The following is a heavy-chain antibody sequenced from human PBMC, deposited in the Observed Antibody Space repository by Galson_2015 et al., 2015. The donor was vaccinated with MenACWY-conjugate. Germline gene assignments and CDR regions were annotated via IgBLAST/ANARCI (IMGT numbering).Heavy chain of an antibody. CDR3: VRARGFDY. V-gene: IGHV3-48*01. J-gene: IGHJ4*02. CDR1: GFTFSSNR. Sequence: SLRLSCAASGFTFSSNRMNWVRQAPGKGLEWVSYVSSSSRIIYYADSVKGRFTISRDNAKNSLYLQMNSLRAEDTAVYYCVRARGFDYWGQGTLVTVSS. CDR2: VSSSSRII.